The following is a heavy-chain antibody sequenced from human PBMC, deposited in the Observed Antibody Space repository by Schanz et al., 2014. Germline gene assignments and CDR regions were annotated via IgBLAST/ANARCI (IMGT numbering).Heavy chain of an antibody. CDR3: AGATYSSSWYGGSEYFQH. CDR2: ISDCNADT. J-gene: IGHJ1*01. CDR1: GYTFTSYG. V-gene: IGHV1-18*04. Sequence: QVQLVQSGAAVKKPGASVKVSCKASGYTFTSYGISWVRQAPGQGPEWMGWISDCNADTKYAQKVQGRVTMTTDTSTSTAYMELRSLRSDDTAVYYCAGATYSSSWYGGSEYFQHWGQGTLVTVSS. D-gene: IGHD6-13*01.